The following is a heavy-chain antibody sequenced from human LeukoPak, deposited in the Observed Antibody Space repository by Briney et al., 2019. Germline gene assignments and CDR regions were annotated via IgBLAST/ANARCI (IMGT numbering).Heavy chain of an antibody. J-gene: IGHJ3*02. CDR2: IYYSGST. V-gene: IGHV4-59*08. CDR3: ARHYCSSTSCYAAHAFDI. D-gene: IGHD2-2*01. CDR1: GGSISSYY. Sequence: SETLSLTCTVSGGSISSYYWSWIRQPPGKGLEWIGYIYYSGSTNYNPSLKSRVTISVDTSKNQFSLKLSSVTAADTAVYYCARHYCSSTSCYAAHAFDIWGQGTMVTVSS.